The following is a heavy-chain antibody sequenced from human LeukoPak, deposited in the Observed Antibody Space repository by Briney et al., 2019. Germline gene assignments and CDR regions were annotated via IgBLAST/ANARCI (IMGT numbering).Heavy chain of an antibody. V-gene: IGHV4-59*01. CDR1: GGSISSYY. CDR3: ARYVGSGSFSFDY. CDR2: IYYSGST. Sequence: SETLSLTCTVSGGSISSYYWSWIRQPPGKGLEWIAYIYYSGSTNYNPSLKSRVTISVDTSKNQFSLKLSSVTAADTAVYYCARYVGSGSFSFDYRGQGTLVTVSS. D-gene: IGHD3-10*01. J-gene: IGHJ4*02.